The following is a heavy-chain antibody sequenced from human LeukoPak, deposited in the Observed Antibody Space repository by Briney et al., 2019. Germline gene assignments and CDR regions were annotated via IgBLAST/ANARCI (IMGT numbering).Heavy chain of an antibody. J-gene: IGHJ3*02. CDR1: GFTFGNYW. CDR3: ARAISDYDASDI. Sequence: PGGPLRLSCAASGFTFGNYWMHWVRQSPGKGLVWVSRIDNDGRDTRYADSVTGRFTISRDNAKNTLYLQMNSLRAEDTAVYYCARAISDYDASDIWGQGTMVTVSS. CDR2: IDNDGRDT. V-gene: IGHV3-74*01. D-gene: IGHD4-17*01.